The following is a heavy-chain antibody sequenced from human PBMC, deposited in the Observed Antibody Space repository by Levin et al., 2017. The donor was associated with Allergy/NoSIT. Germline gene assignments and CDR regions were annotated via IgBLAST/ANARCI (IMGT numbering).Heavy chain of an antibody. V-gene: IGHV4-38-2*01. Sequence: SETLSLTCAVSGYSISSGYYWGWIRQPPGKGLEWIGSIYHSGSTYYNPSLKSRVTISVDTSKNQFSLKLSSVTAADTAVYYCARASYGDYEVWWGQGTLVTVSS. D-gene: IGHD4-17*01. CDR1: GYSISSGYY. CDR3: ARASYGDYEVW. J-gene: IGHJ4*02. CDR2: IYHSGST.